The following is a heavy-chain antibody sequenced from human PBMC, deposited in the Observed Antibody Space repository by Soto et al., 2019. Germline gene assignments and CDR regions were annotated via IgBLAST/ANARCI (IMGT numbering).Heavy chain of an antibody. CDR2: INGYKGYT. D-gene: IGHD2-21*01. CDR1: GYSFTTYG. Sequence: QVQMVQSGAEVKKPGASVKVSCKTSGYSFTTYGISWVRQAPGQGLEWMGWINGYKGYTNYAQRIQDRLTLTTDTSTSTAYMELRSLRFDDTAVYYCAKLFCGADNCYGWFDPWGQGTLVTVSP. CDR3: AKLFCGADNCYGWFDP. V-gene: IGHV1-18*01. J-gene: IGHJ5*02.